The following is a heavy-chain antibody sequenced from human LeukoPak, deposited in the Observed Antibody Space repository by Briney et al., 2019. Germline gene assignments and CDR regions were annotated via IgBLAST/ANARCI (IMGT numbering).Heavy chain of an antibody. J-gene: IGHJ6*02. CDR3: ARGLVVPAAIGLYYGMDV. V-gene: IGHV4-59*10. CDR1: GGSFSGYY. CDR2: IYTSGST. D-gene: IGHD2-2*02. Sequence: SETLSLTCAVYGGSFSGYYWSWIRQPAGKGLEWIGRIYTSGSTNYNPSLKSRVTMSVDTSKNQFSLKLSSVTAADTAVYYCARGLVVPAAIGLYYGMDVWGQGTTVTVSS.